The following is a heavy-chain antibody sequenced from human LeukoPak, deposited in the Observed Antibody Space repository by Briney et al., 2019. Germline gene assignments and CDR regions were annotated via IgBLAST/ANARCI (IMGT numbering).Heavy chain of an antibody. CDR1: GFTFNVYS. V-gene: IGHV3-48*01. CDR2: ISSSLDSSM. Sequence: GGSLRLSCAASGFTFNVYSMNWVRQAPGKGLEWVSFISSSLDSSMYYADSVKGRFTISRDNAKNSLYLQVNSLRAEDTAVYYCARGVRDILSGYYTDYYFYYMDVWGKGTTVTVSS. J-gene: IGHJ6*03. D-gene: IGHD3-3*01. CDR3: ARGVRDILSGYYTDYYFYYMDV.